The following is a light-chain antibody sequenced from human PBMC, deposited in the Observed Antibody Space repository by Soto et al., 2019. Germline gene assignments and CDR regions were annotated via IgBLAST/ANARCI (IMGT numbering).Light chain of an antibody. Sequence: SALPKPASGSGSPGQSITITCTGTSSDVGSYNLVSWYQQHPGKAPKLMIYEVSKRPSGVSNRFSGSKSGNTASLTISGLQAEDEADYYCCSYAGSSTLYVFGTGTKVTVL. V-gene: IGLV2-23*02. J-gene: IGLJ1*01. CDR2: EVS. CDR1: SSDVGSYNL. CDR3: CSYAGSSTLYV.